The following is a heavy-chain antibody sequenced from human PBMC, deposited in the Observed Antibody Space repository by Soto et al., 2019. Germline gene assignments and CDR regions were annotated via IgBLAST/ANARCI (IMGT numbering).Heavy chain of an antibody. CDR2: IKSKANSYAT. CDR3: TMGSLSGYYFTSSYSYYY. J-gene: IGHJ6*03. D-gene: IGHD3-3*01. CDR1: GFMFSSAW. V-gene: IGHV3-73*01. Sequence: PGGSLRLSCVTSGFMFSSAWMSWVRQAPGKGLEWVGRIKSKANSYATAYAASVKGRFTISRDDSKNTAYLQMNSLKTEDTAVYYCTMGSLSGYYFTSSYSYYY.